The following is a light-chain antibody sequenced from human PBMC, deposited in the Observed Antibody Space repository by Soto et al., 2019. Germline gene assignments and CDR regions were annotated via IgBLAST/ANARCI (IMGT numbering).Light chain of an antibody. J-gene: IGKJ5*01. CDR2: DAY. CDR1: QSVSSSF. V-gene: IGKV3D-20*02. Sequence: EIVLTQSPGTLSLSPGERATLSCRASQSVSSSFLAWYQQKPGQAPRLLMYDAYNRATGIPPRFSGSGSGTDFTLTISSLEPEDSAVYYCQQRHMWPITFGQGTRLEIK. CDR3: QQRHMWPIT.